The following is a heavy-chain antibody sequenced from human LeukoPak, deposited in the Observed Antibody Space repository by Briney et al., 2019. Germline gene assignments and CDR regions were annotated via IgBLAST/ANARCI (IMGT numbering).Heavy chain of an antibody. CDR3: ARQRDYGGGRDY. J-gene: IGHJ4*02. V-gene: IGHV4-39*01. CDR2: IYYSGST. Sequence: SETLSLTCTVSGGSISSSSYYWGWIRQPPGKGLEWIGSIYYSGSTYYNPSLKSRVTISVDTSKNQFSLKLSSVTAADTAVYYCARQRDYGGGRDYWGQGTLVTVSS. D-gene: IGHD4-23*01. CDR1: GGSISSSSYY.